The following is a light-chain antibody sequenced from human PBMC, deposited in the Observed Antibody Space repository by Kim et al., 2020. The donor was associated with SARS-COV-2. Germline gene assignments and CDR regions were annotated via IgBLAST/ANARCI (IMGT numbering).Light chain of an antibody. CDR2: EAS. J-gene: IGKJ5*01. V-gene: IGKV1-33*01. Sequence: SASVGDRVTITCQASQDIRNSLNWYQHKPGKGPKLLISEASNLETGVPSRFSASGTGTHFTFLISSLQPEDFATYYCQQDDDLPITFGQGTRLEIK. CDR1: QDIRNS. CDR3: QQDDDLPIT.